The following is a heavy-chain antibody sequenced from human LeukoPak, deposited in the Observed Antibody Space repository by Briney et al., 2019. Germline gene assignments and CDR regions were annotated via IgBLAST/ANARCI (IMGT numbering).Heavy chain of an antibody. J-gene: IGHJ5*02. V-gene: IGHV3-66*01. CDR1: GFTVSSNY. CDR3: ARDRGYSGYDSDWFDP. CDR2: IYSGGST. Sequence: GGSLRLSCAASGFTVSSNYMSWVRQAPGKGLEWVSVIYSGGSTYHADSVKGRFTISRDNSKNTLYLQMNSLRAEDTAVYYCARDRGYSGYDSDWFDPWGQGTLVTVSS. D-gene: IGHD5-12*01.